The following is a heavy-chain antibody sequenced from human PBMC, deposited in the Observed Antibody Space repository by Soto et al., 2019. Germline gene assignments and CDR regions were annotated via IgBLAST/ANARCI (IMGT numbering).Heavy chain of an antibody. Sequence: SETLSLTCAVSGGSIGSSNWWSWVRQPPGKGLEWIGEIYHSGSTDYNPSLKSRVTISVDKSKNQFPLKLSSVTAADTAVYYCARDLRGLYSSSHWGQGTLVTVSS. CDR3: ARDLRGLYSSSH. V-gene: IGHV4-4*02. J-gene: IGHJ4*02. CDR2: IYHSGST. CDR1: GGSIGSSNW. D-gene: IGHD6-13*01.